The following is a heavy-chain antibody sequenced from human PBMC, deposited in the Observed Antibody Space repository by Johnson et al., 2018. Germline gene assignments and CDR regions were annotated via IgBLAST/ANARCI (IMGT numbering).Heavy chain of an antibody. D-gene: IGHD3-10*01. V-gene: IGHV3-33*01. CDR3: TRETRSLDV. Sequence: QVQLVQAGGGVVQAGRSLGLSCAASAFTFSDYAMHWVRQAPDKGLEWVAGIWLDGSNENYAESVKGRFTISRENSKNMLYLQMNNLRAEDTALYYCTRETRSLDVWGQGTTVTVSS. CDR1: AFTFSDYA. CDR2: IWLDGSNE. J-gene: IGHJ6*02.